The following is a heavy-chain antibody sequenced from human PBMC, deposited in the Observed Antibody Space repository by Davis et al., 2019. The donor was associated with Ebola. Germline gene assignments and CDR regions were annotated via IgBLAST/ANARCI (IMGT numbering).Heavy chain of an antibody. CDR2: ISGSGGST. J-gene: IGHJ4*02. CDR1: GFTFNNYA. V-gene: IGHV3-23*01. Sequence: GESLKISCEASGFTFNNYAMSWVRQAPGKGLEWVSAISGSGGSTYYADSVKGRFTISRDNSKNTLYLQMNSLRAEDTAVYYCAKDIRWELPFDYWGQGTLVTVSS. D-gene: IGHD1-26*01. CDR3: AKDIRWELPFDY.